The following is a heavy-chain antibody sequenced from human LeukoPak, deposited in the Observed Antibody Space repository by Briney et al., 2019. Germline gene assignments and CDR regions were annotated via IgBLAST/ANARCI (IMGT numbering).Heavy chain of an antibody. CDR2: IFYRGST. J-gene: IGHJ3*02. CDR3: ARLLAGEYDPFDI. CDR1: GGSISPYY. Sequence: SGTLSLTCTVSGGSISPYYWSWMRQAPGTGLEWIGNIFYRGSTNYNASLQSRVSISVDTSKNQFSLSLSSVTAADTAVYYCARLLAGEYDPFDIWGQGTMVTVS. D-gene: IGHD3-10*01. V-gene: IGHV4-59*08.